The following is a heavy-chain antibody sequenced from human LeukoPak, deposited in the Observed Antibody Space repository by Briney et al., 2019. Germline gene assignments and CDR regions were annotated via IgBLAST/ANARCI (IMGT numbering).Heavy chain of an antibody. V-gene: IGHV3-20*04. J-gene: IGHJ4*02. D-gene: IGHD3-22*01. CDR2: ISWNGAST. Sequence: GGSLRLSCAASGFTFDDYGFSWVRQTPGKGLEWVSGISWNGASTVYADSVKGRFTISRDNAKNSLSLQMNSLRAKDTALYYCVRSYYDNSGFLPHNWGQGTLVTVSS. CDR3: VRSYYDNSGFLPHN. CDR1: GFTFDDYG.